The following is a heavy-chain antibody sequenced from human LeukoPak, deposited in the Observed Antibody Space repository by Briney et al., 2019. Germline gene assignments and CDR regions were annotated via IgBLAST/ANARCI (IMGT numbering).Heavy chain of an antibody. D-gene: IGHD5-18*01. CDR3: ARGRNNTAMFDY. J-gene: IGHJ4*02. V-gene: IGHV4-34*01. CDR1: GFTFSSHW. CDR2: INHIGST. Sequence: PGGSLRLSCAASGFTFSSHWMSWVRQPPAKGLEWIGEINHIGSTNYNPSLKSRVTISVDTSKTQFSLKLSSVTAADTAVYYCARGRNNTAMFDYWGQGTLVTVSS.